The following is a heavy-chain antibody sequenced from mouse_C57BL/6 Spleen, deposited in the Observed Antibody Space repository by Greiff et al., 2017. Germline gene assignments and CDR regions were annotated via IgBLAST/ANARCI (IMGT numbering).Heavy chain of an antibody. CDR1: GYSFTSYY. V-gene: IGHV1-66*01. D-gene: IGHD2-1*01. CDR3: AYGNYPYYYAMDY. Sequence: QVQLQQSGPELVKPGASVKISCKASGYSFTSYYIHWVKQRPGQGLEWIGWIYPGSGNTKYNEKFKGKATLTADTSSSTAYMQLSSLTSEDSAVYYCAYGNYPYYYAMDYWGQGTSVTVSS. CDR2: IYPGSGNT. J-gene: IGHJ4*01.